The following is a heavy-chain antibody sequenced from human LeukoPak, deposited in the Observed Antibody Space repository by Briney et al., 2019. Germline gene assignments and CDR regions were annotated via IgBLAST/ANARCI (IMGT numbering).Heavy chain of an antibody. CDR1: GFTFSSCA. CDR3: AKILSAAGTEY. V-gene: IGHV3-23*01. CDR2: ISGSGGST. J-gene: IGHJ4*02. Sequence: GGSMRLSCAASGFTFSSCAMSWVRQAPGKGLEWVSTISGSGGSTYYADSVKGRFTISRDNSENTLYVQMNSLRLEDTAMYYCAKILSAAGTEYWGQGTLVTVSS. D-gene: IGHD6-13*01.